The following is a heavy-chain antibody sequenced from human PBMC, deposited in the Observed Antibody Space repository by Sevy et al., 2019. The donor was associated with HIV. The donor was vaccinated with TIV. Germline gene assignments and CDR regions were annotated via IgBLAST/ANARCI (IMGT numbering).Heavy chain of an antibody. V-gene: IGHV1-2*02. J-gene: IGHJ3*02. CDR3: ASTYITGTTRGAFDI. CDR2: INPNSGGT. D-gene: IGHD1-7*01. Sequence: ASVKVSCKASGYTFTGYYMHWERQAPGRGLEWMGWINPNSGGTNYAQKFQGRVTMTRDTSISTAYMELSRLRSDDTAVYYCASTYITGTTRGAFDIWGQGTMVTVSS. CDR1: GYTFTGYY.